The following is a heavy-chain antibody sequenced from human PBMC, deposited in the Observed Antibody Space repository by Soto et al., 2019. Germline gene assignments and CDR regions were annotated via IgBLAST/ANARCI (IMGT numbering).Heavy chain of an antibody. D-gene: IGHD3-9*01. CDR2: ISSGSKTI. V-gene: IGHV3-48*02. CDR1: GFTFSGYS. J-gene: IGHJ4*02. CDR3: VREDILAVRSLDY. Sequence: EVHLVESGGGLVQWGGSLRLSCAASGFTFSGYSVNWVRQAPGKGLEWISYISSGSKTIYYADSVKGRFIVSRDNAKNSQYLQMNSLRDEDTAVYYCVREDILAVRSLDYWGQGTLVTVSS.